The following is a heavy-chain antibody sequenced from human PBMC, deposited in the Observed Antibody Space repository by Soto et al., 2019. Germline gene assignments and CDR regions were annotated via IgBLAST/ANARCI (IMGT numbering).Heavy chain of an antibody. CDR3: AKDWGKITGTYYYYYGMDV. J-gene: IGHJ6*02. V-gene: IGHV3-30*18. Sequence: VGSLRLSCAASGFTFSSYGMHWVRQAPGKGLEWVAVISYDGSNKYYADSVKGRFTISRDNSKNTLYLQMNSLRAEDTAVYYCAKDWGKITGTYYYYYGMDVWGQGTTVTVSS. CDR1: GFTFSSYG. D-gene: IGHD1-20*01. CDR2: ISYDGSNK.